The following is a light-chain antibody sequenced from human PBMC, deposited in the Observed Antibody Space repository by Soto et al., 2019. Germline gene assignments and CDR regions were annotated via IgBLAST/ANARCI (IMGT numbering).Light chain of an antibody. Sequence: QSVLTQPPSVSGAPGQRVIISCTGSRSNIGAGYDLHWYQQLPGSVPKLLIDGNNNRPSGAPDRFSASKSATSASLAITGLRADDEADYYCQSYDSSLSGLVFGGGTQLTVL. CDR2: GNN. CDR1: RSNIGAGYD. J-gene: IGLJ2*01. V-gene: IGLV1-40*01. CDR3: QSYDSSLSGLV.